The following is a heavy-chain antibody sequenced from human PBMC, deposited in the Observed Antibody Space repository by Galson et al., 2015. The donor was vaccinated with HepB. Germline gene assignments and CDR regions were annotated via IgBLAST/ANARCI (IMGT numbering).Heavy chain of an antibody. CDR1: GYTFTGYY. Sequence: SVKVSCKASGYTFTGYYMHWVRQAPGQGLEWMGWINPNSGGTNYAQKFQGWVTMTRDTSISTAYMELSRLRSDDTAVYYCARGYDFWRYMDVWGQGTTVTVSS. D-gene: IGHD3-3*01. J-gene: IGHJ6*02. CDR2: INPNSGGT. CDR3: ARGYDFWRYMDV. V-gene: IGHV1-2*04.